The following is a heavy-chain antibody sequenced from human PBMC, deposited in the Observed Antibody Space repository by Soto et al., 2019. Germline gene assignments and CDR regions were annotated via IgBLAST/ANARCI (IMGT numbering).Heavy chain of an antibody. CDR1: GGSFSGYY. CDR2: INHSGST. J-gene: IGHJ6*02. CDR3: ARGDSSSWYYYYYGMDV. D-gene: IGHD6-13*01. V-gene: IGHV4-34*01. Sequence: LSLTCAVYGGSFSGYYWSWIRQPPGKGLEWIGEINHSGSTNYNPSLTSRVTISVDTSKNQFSLKLSSVTAADTAVYYCARGDSSSWYYYYYGMDVWGQGTTVTVSS.